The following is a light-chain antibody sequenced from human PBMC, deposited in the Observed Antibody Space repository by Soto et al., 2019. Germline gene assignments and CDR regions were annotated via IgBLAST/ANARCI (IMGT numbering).Light chain of an antibody. Sequence: QSVLTQPPSASGTPGQGVTISCSGSNSNIASNTVNWYQHLPGTAPKLLIYYNNQRPSGVPDRFSGSKSGTSASLAISGLQSEDESDYYCAAWDDTLKRYVFGTGTKVTVL. V-gene: IGLV1-44*01. CDR3: AAWDDTLKRYV. CDR1: NSNIASNT. CDR2: YNN. J-gene: IGLJ1*01.